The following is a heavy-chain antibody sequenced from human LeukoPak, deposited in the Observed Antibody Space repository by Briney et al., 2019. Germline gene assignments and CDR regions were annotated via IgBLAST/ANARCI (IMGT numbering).Heavy chain of an antibody. V-gene: IGHV4-61*01. CDR1: GGSVSSRSYY. CDR2: IYYSGST. J-gene: IGHJ4*02. D-gene: IGHD2-15*01. Sequence: SSETLSLTCSVSGGSVSSRSYYWSWIRQPPGKGLEWIGYIYYSGSTNYNPSLKSRVTISVDTSKNQFSLKLSSVTAVDTAVYYCARDYCSGGSCYVGYWGQGTLVTVSS. CDR3: ARDYCSGGSCYVGY.